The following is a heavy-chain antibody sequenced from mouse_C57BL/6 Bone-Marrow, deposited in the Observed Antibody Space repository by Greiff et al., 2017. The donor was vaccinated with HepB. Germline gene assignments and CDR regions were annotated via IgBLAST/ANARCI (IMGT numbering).Heavy chain of an antibody. V-gene: IGHV1-69*01. J-gene: IGHJ1*03. CDR2: IDPSDSYT. D-gene: IGHD1-1*01. CDR3: ASRDYYGMDWDCDFDV. CDR1: GYTFTSYW. Sequence: QVQLQQSGAELVMPGASVKLSCKASGYTFTSYWMHWVKQRPGQGLEWIGEIDPSDSYTNYNQKFKGKSTLTVDKSSSTAYMQLSRLLTGDSAVYYCASRDYYGMDWDCDFDVWGTGTTVTVSS.